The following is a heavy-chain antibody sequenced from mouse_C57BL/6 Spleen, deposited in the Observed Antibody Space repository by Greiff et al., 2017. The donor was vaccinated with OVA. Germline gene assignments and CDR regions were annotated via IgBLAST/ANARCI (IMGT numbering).Heavy chain of an antibody. CDR3: ARRRDYGYFDY. Sequence: QVHVKQPGAELVMPGASVKLSCKASGYTFTSYWMHWVKQRPGQGLEWIGEIDPSDSYTNSNQKFKGKSTLTVDKSSSTAYMQLSSLTSEDSAVYYCARRRDYGYFDYWGQGTTLTVSS. D-gene: IGHD1-1*01. CDR2: IDPSDSYT. J-gene: IGHJ2*01. CDR1: GYTFTSYW. V-gene: IGHV1-69*01.